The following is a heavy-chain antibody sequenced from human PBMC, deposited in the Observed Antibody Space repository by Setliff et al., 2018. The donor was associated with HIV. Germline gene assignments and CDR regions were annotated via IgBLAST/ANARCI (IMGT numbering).Heavy chain of an antibody. CDR2: INHSGST. D-gene: IGHD6-13*01. CDR3: ARDGRIAAAGTFDY. J-gene: IGHJ4*02. Sequence: PSETLSLTCTVSGGSISSYYWSWIRQPPGKGLEWIGEINHSGSTYYNPSLKSRVTISVDTSKNQFSLKLSSVTAADTAVYYCARDGRIAAAGTFDYWGQGTLVTVSS. CDR1: GGSISSYY. V-gene: IGHV4-59*12.